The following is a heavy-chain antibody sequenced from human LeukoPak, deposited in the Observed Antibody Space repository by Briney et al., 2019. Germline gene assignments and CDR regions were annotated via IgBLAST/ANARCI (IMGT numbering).Heavy chain of an antibody. V-gene: IGHV1-69-2*01. CDR3: ATGFPYGYDAFDI. Sequence: ASVKVSCKVSGYTFTDYYMHWVQQAPGKGLEWMGLVDPEDGETIYAEKFQGRVTITADTSTDTAYMDLSSLSSEDTAVYYCATGFPYGYDAFDIWGQGTMVTVSS. J-gene: IGHJ3*02. CDR2: VDPEDGET. D-gene: IGHD4-17*01. CDR1: GYTFTDYY.